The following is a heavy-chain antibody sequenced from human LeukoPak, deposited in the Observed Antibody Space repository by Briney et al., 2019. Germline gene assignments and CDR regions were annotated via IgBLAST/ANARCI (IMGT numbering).Heavy chain of an antibody. V-gene: IGHV3-7*03. CDR1: GFTFSSYW. Sequence: GGSLRLSCAASGFTFSSYWMSWVRQAPGKGLEWVANIKQDGSEKNYVGFVKGRFTISRDNAKNSLFLQMNSLRAEDTAVYHCATGLWTFGSRGQGTLVTVSS. CDR3: ATGLWTFGS. J-gene: IGHJ4*02. CDR2: IKQDGSEK. D-gene: IGHD2-21*01.